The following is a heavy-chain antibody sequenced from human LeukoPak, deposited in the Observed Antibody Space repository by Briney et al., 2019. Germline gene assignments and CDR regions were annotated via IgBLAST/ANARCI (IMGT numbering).Heavy chain of an antibody. CDR1: GGSISDNY. Sequence: SEPLSLTCIVSGGSISDNYWSWIRQPAGKGLEWIARIYSTGSINYSPPLKSRVTMSVDTSKYHYSMTLTAVSAADTAVYSGARGGAMTGYYDSWGQGTLVTVSS. CDR2: IYSTGSI. CDR3: ARGGAMTGYYDS. V-gene: IGHV4-4*07. J-gene: IGHJ5*01. D-gene: IGHD3-9*01.